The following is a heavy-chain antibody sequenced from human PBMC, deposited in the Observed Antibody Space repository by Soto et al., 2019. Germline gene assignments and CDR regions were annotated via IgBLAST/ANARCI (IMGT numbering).Heavy chain of an antibody. Sequence: QVQLQESGPGLVKPSETMSLSCTVSGGSISSYYWSWFRQSPGKRMEWIGYVHHSWGSSYNPSLPSRVAIPLATSKSQSPRKVTSVTATDTAVYYCARQGFGPLHGLVDVWGQGTTVTVSS. CDR2: VHHSWGS. D-gene: IGHD3-10*01. J-gene: IGHJ6*02. V-gene: IGHV4-59*08. CDR3: ARQGFGPLHGLVDV. CDR1: GGSISSYY.